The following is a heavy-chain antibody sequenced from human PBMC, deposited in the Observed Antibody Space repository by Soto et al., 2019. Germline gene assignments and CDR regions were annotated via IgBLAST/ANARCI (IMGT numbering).Heavy chain of an antibody. CDR2: IYYSGST. Sequence: PSETLSLTCTVSGGSISSYYWSWIRQPPGKGLEWIGYIYYSGSTNYNPSLKSRVTITVDTYKNQYSQKLSSVTDADTAVYYCARHVVPAANYFAYWGQGTLVTVS. V-gene: IGHV4-59*08. J-gene: IGHJ4*02. CDR3: ARHVVPAANYFAY. CDR1: GGSISSYY. D-gene: IGHD2-2*01.